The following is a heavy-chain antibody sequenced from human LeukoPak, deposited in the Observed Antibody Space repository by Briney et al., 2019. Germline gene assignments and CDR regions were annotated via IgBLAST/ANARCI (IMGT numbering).Heavy chain of an antibody. V-gene: IGHV1-3*01. J-gene: IGHJ4*02. D-gene: IGHD3-22*01. CDR2: TNAGNGNT. Sequence: ASVKVSCKASGYTFTSYAMHWVRQAPGQRLEWMGWTNAGNGNTKYSQKFQGRVTITRDTSASTAYMELSSLRSEDTAVYYCARDGEAADSSGPKLGTFDYWGQGTLVTVSS. CDR1: GYTFTSYA. CDR3: ARDGEAADSSGPKLGTFDY.